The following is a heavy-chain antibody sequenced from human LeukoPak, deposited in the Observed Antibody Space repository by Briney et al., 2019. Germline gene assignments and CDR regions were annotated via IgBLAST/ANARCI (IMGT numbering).Heavy chain of an antibody. Sequence: GGSLRLSCATSGFTFNTFGMHWVRQAPGKGLEWVSYITGSATTTYYADSVKGRFTISRDKAKNSLYLQMNSLRAEDTAVFYCARLATPGFYFDSWGQGTLVTVSS. J-gene: IGHJ4*02. CDR3: ARLATPGFYFDS. D-gene: IGHD2-15*01. V-gene: IGHV3-48*01. CDR2: ITGSATTT. CDR1: GFTFNTFG.